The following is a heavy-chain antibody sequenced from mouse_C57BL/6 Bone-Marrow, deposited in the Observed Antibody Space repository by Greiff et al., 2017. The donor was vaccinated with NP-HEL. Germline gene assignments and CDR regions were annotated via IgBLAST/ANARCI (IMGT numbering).Heavy chain of an antibody. D-gene: IGHD2-4*01. CDR2: INPNNGGT. CDR3: ASGGLRQYYFDY. J-gene: IGHJ2*01. Sequence: VQLQQSGPELVKPGASVKISCKASGYTFTDYYMNWVKQSHGKSLEWIGDINPNNGGTSYNQKFKGKATLTVDKSSSTAYMELRSLTSEDSAVYYCASGGLRQYYFDYWGQGTTLTVSS. CDR1: GYTFTDYY. V-gene: IGHV1-26*01.